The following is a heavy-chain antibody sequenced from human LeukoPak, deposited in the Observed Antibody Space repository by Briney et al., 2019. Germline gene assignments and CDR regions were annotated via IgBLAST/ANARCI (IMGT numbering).Heavy chain of an antibody. Sequence: PGRSLRLSCAASGFTFSNYGIHWVRQAPGKGLEWVAVISYDGSNKYYADSVKGRFTISRDNSMNTLYLQMNSLRAEDTAVYYCARYRSVTTGKRFFDYWGQGTLVTVSS. V-gene: IGHV3-30*03. D-gene: IGHD4-17*01. CDR3: ARYRSVTTGKRFFDY. CDR2: ISYDGSNK. J-gene: IGHJ4*02. CDR1: GFTFSNYG.